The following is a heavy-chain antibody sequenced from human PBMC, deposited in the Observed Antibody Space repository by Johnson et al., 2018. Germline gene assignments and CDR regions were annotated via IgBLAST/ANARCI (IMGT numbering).Heavy chain of an antibody. J-gene: IGHJ3*02. D-gene: IGHD3-22*01. Sequence: QVQLVQSGAEVKKPGSSVKVSCKASGGTFSSYAISWVRQAPGQGLEWMGGIIPIFGTANYAQKIQGRVTITADESTSTAYMELSSLRSEDTAVYYCASDTYYYDSSGYYIGCDAFDIWCQGTMVTVSS. CDR1: GGTFSSYA. CDR3: ASDTYYYDSSGYYIGCDAFDI. V-gene: IGHV1-69*12. CDR2: IIPIFGTA.